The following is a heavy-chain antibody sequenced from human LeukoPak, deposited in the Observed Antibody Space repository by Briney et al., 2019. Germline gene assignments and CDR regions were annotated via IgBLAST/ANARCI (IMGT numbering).Heavy chain of an antibody. CDR2: ISSSSSYI. J-gene: IGHJ4*02. D-gene: IGHD2-15*01. V-gene: IGHV3-21*01. CDR1: GFTFSSYN. Sequence: GGSLRLSCAASGFTFSSYNINWVRQAPGKGLEWVSSISSSSSYIYYADSVKGRFTTSRDNAKNSLYLQMNSLRAEDTAVYYCARAPGVAAPADFDYWGRGTLVTVSS. CDR3: ARAPGVAAPADFDY.